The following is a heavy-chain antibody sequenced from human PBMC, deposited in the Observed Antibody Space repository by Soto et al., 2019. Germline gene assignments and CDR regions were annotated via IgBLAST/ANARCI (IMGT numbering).Heavy chain of an antibody. J-gene: IGHJ4*01. CDR2: IRGSGGST. V-gene: IGHV3-23*01. Sequence: AQRVPCAASGFYIGSHARNWVSQAPGKGLEWVSGIRGSGGSTYYADSVKGRFTISRDNSKNTLYLQLSRLRVEDTSVYYCAQGFGIRWQYYLDYWVHGTLVTGSS. CDR3: AQGFGIRWQYYLDY. CDR1: GFYIGSHA. D-gene: IGHD3-10*01.